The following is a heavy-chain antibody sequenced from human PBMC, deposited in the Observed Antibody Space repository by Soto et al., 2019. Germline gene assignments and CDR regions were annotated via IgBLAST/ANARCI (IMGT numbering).Heavy chain of an antibody. V-gene: IGHV1-18*01. CDR3: AVDIHLGELSAG. J-gene: IGHJ4*01. Sequence: QVQLVQSGAEVKKPGASVRVSCKASGYTFTRYGISWVRQAPGQGLEWMGWISAYNGNTNYAQKLQGRVTMTTDTSTSKSYMDLRILRSDDTAVYYCAVDIHLGELSAGWGHGTLVTVSS. CDR2: ISAYNGNT. CDR1: GYTFTRYG. D-gene: IGHD3-16*02.